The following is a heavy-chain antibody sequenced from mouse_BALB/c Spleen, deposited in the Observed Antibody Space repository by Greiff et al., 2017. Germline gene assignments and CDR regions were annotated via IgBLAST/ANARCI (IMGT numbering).Heavy chain of an antibody. J-gene: IGHJ4*01. Sequence: QVTLKVSGPGILQPSQTLSLTCSFSGFSLSTSGMGVSWIRQPSGKGLEWLAHIYWDDDKRYNPSLKSRLTISKDTSRNQVFLKITSVDTADTATYYCARRAPITTATFVVGMDYWGQGTSVTVSS. V-gene: IGHV8-12*01. CDR1: GFSLSTSGMG. CDR2: IYWDDDK. CDR3: ARRAPITTATFVVGMDY. D-gene: IGHD1-2*01.